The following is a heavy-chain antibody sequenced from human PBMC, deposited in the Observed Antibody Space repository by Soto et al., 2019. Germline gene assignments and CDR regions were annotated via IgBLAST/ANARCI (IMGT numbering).Heavy chain of an antibody. Sequence: GASVKVSCKVSGFTLSDSSIHWVRQAPGKGLEWMGGINPIFGTANYAQKFQGRVTITADESTSTAYMELSSLRSEDTAVYYCARANPIVLMVYGWFDPWGQGTLVTVSS. CDR2: INPIFGTA. V-gene: IGHV1-69*13. CDR3: ARANPIVLMVYGWFDP. J-gene: IGHJ5*02. CDR1: GFTLSDSS. D-gene: IGHD2-8*01.